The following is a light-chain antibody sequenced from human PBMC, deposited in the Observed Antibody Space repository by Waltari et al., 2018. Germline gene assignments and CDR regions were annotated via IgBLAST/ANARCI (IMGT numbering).Light chain of an antibody. Sequence: DIVMTQTPLSSPVTLGQPASISCRSSQSLVHSDGNTNLSWLQQRPGQPPRLLIYKISNRLSGVPDRFSGSGAGTDFTLKISRVEPEDVGVYYCMQATLFPRTFGQGTKVEI. CDR3: MQATLFPRT. CDR2: KIS. V-gene: IGKV2-24*01. CDR1: QSLVHSDGNTN. J-gene: IGKJ1*01.